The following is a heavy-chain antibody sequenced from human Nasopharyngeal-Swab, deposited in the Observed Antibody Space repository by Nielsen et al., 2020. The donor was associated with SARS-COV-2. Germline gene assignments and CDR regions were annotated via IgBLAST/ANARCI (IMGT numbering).Heavy chain of an antibody. CDR3: ARARTGSSDWGDFDY. CDR1: GGSINSGGYY. D-gene: IGHD6-19*01. Sequence: LRLSCTVSGGSINSGGYYWSWIRQHAGKGLEWIGYIYYSGNTYYNPSLKSRVTISVDTSKNQFSLKLSSVTAADTAVYFCARARTGSSDWGDFDYWGQGTLVTVSS. CDR2: IYYSGNT. J-gene: IGHJ4*02. V-gene: IGHV4-31*03.